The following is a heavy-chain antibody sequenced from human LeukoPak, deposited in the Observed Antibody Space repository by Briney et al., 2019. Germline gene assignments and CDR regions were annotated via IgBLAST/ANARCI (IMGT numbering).Heavy chain of an antibody. CDR2: INADGRAT. Sequence: GRSLSLSCAASGFTFTSDAMHWVRQAAGKGLLWVSRINADGRATAYADSVKGRFVISRDNAKNMLYLQLNNLRAEDTAVYSCVHGAPFDNWGQGTLVTVSS. V-gene: IGHV3-74*01. CDR1: GFTFTSDA. CDR3: VHGAPFDN. D-gene: IGHD3-10*01. J-gene: IGHJ4*02.